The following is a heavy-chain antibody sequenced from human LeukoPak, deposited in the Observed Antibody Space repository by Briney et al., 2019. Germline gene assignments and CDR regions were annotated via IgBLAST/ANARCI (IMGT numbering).Heavy chain of an antibody. CDR3: GSDVGRTSLLTRVDS. J-gene: IGHJ4*02. D-gene: IGHD1-26*01. CDR1: GFTFSSSG. Sequence: PGGSLRLSCAASGFTFSSSGMHWVRQAPGKGLEWVAVIRYDESNKYYADSVRGRFSISRDNSKNTLYLQMNSLRAEDTAVYYCGSDVGRTSLLTRVDSWGQGTLVTVSS. CDR2: IRYDESNK. V-gene: IGHV3-33*01.